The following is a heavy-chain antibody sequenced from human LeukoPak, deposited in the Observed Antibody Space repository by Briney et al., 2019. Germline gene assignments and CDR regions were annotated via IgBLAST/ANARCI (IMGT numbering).Heavy chain of an antibody. Sequence: SETLSLTCAVSGGSISSINWWSWVRQAPGKGLEGIGELYHTGSTNYNPSLKNRVTTSVEKPRNHSSLNRSSVPAPDTAVYYCAIVGYHYYDSTGYSNFDYWGQGTLVTVSS. CDR3: AIVGYHYYDSTGYSNFDY. CDR2: LYHTGST. D-gene: IGHD3-22*01. J-gene: IGHJ4*02. CDR1: GGSISSINW. V-gene: IGHV4-4*02.